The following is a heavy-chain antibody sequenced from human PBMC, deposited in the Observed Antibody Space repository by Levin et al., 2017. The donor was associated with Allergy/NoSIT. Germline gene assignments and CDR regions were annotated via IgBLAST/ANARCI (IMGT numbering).Heavy chain of an antibody. V-gene: IGHV3-74*01. D-gene: IGHD6-25*01. Sequence: GESLKISCAASGFTFSSYWMHWVRQAPVKGLVWVSRINSDGSSTSYADSVKGRFTISRDNAKNTLYLQMNSLRAEDTAVYYCARVRGYRAFDYWGQGTLVSVSS. CDR1: GFTFSSYW. CDR2: INSDGSST. CDR3: ARVRGYRAFDY. J-gene: IGHJ4*02.